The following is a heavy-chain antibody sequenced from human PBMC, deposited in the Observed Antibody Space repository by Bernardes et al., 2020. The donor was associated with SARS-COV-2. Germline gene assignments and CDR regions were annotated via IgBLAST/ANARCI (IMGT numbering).Heavy chain of an antibody. V-gene: IGHV3-21*01. Sequence: VGSLSLSCAASGFTFRSSSMNWVRQAPGKGLEWVSSISSSTSYIYYADSVKGRFTISRDNAKNSLYLQMNSLRAEDTAVYYCARGAHHYYDSSGFMYSFDYWGQGTLVTVSS. D-gene: IGHD3-22*01. CDR2: ISSSTSYI. CDR3: ARGAHHYYDSSGFMYSFDY. J-gene: IGHJ4*02. CDR1: GFTFRSSS.